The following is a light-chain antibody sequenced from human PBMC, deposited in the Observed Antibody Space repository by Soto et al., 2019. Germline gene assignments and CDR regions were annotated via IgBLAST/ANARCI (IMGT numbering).Light chain of an antibody. J-gene: IGKJ1*01. CDR2: KAS. CDR3: QHYNSYSEA. CDR1: QTISSW. V-gene: IGKV1-5*03. Sequence: DVQMTQSPSSLSASVGDRVTITCRASQTISSWLAWYQQKPGKAPKLLIYKASTLKSGVPSRVSGSGSGTEFTLTISSLQPDDFAPYYCQHYNSYSEAFGQGTKVDIK.